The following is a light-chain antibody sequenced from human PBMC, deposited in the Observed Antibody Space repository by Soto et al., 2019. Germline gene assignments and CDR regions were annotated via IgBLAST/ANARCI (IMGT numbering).Light chain of an antibody. V-gene: IGKV3-11*01. CDR2: GAS. Sequence: EIVLTQSPATLSLSPGERATLSCRASQSVSSYLAWYQQRPGQAPRLLIYGASNRATGIPARFSGSGSGTDFTLPIISLEAEDCAVYYCQQRTDWPMTFGQVTRLEIK. CDR3: QQRTDWPMT. J-gene: IGKJ5*01. CDR1: QSVSSY.